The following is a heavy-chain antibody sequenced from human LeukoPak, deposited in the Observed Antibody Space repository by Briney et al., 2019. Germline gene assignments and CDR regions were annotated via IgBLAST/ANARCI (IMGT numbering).Heavy chain of an antibody. CDR3: AKARGSGSYYSLRPIPFDY. Sequence: PGGSLRLSCAASGFTFSSYAMTWVRQAPGKGLEWVSGITSDGGSTFYADSVKGRFTIPRDNSKNTLYLQMNSLRAEDTAVYYCAKARGSGSYYSLRPIPFDYWGQGTLVTVSS. V-gene: IGHV3-23*01. CDR1: GFTFSSYA. D-gene: IGHD1-26*01. J-gene: IGHJ4*02. CDR2: ITSDGGST.